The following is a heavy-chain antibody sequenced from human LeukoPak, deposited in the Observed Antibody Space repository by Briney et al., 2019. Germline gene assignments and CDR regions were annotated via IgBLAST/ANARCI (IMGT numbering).Heavy chain of an antibody. D-gene: IGHD3-16*01. Sequence: PGGSLRLSCAASGFTFSSYAMSWVRQAPGKGLEWVSAISGSGGSTYYADSVKGRFTISRDNSKNTLYLQMNSLRAEDTAVYYCATPWDYDRILGRFDYWGQGTLVTVSS. J-gene: IGHJ4*02. CDR1: GFTFSSYA. V-gene: IGHV3-23*01. CDR2: ISGSGGST. CDR3: ATPWDYDRILGRFDY.